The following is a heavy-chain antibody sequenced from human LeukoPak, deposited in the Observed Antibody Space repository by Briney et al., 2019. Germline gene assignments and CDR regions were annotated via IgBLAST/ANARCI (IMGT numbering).Heavy chain of an antibody. CDR1: GGSISSSSYY. CDR2: IYYSGST. D-gene: IGHD3-22*01. Sequence: PSETLSLTCTVSGGSISSSSYYWGWIRQPPGKGLEWIGSIYYSGSTYYNPSLKSRVTISVDTSKNQFSLKLSSVTAADTAVYYCARLNYYDSSGYDWGQGTLVTVSS. CDR3: ARLNYYDSSGYD. J-gene: IGHJ4*02. V-gene: IGHV4-39*07.